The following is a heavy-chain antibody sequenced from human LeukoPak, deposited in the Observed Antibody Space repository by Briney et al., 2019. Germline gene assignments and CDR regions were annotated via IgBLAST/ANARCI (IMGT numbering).Heavy chain of an antibody. V-gene: IGHV3-48*04. CDR2: INSDGNNI. CDR1: GFTFSSYS. Sequence: GGSLRLSCAASGFTFSSYSMNWIRQAPGKGPEWLSFINSDGNNIYYRDSVKGRFTISRDNAKKTLHLEMNNLRVDDTAIYYCATSRVFDFWGQGTLVAASS. J-gene: IGHJ4*02. CDR3: ATSRVFDF.